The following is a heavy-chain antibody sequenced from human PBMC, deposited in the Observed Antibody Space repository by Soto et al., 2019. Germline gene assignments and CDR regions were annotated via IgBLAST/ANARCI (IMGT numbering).Heavy chain of an antibody. D-gene: IGHD6-6*01. CDR2: IWYDGSNK. CDR1: GFTFSSYG. J-gene: IGHJ4*02. Sequence: QVQLVESGGGVVQPGRSLRLSCAASGFTFSSYGMHWVRQAPGKGLEWVAVIWYDGSNKYYADSVKGRFTISRDNSKNTLYLQMNSLRAEDTAVYYCARDLRETEYSSSGAYFDYWGQGTLVTVSS. V-gene: IGHV3-33*01. CDR3: ARDLRETEYSSSGAYFDY.